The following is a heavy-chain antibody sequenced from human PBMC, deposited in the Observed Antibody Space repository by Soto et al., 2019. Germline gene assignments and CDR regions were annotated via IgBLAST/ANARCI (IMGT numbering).Heavy chain of an antibody. D-gene: IGHD6-25*01. CDR2: IANTGTT. CDR1: FGSVTSNSYH. Sequence: PSETLSLTCSVSFGSVTSNSYHWGWIRQPPWKGLEWIGSIANTGTTNYSPSLKRRVTISADTSNRQFSLKLDSATAADTAVYYCARLVVAAPVVNVWGQGXLVTVYS. J-gene: IGHJ4*02. CDR3: ARLVVAAPVVNV. V-gene: IGHV4-39*01.